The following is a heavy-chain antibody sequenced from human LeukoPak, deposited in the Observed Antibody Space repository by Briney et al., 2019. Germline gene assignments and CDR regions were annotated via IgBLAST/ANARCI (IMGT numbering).Heavy chain of an antibody. Sequence: ARSMRLACAASGFTFSSYAMSWVRQAPGNGLEWVSAISGSGGSTYYAGSVKGRFTISKDNSKNTLYLQMNSLRAEDTALYYWAKGRSTSCYTDFDYWGQGTLVTVSS. V-gene: IGHV3-23*01. CDR1: GFTFSSYA. J-gene: IGHJ4*02. CDR3: AKGRSTSCYTDFDY. D-gene: IGHD2-2*02. CDR2: ISGSGGST.